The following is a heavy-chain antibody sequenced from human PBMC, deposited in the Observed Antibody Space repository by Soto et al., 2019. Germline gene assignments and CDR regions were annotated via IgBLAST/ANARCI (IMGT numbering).Heavy chain of an antibody. V-gene: IGHV1-3*01. CDR3: ARAANYCSSTSCHVWFAP. CDR1: GYTFTSYA. J-gene: IGHJ5*02. CDR2: INAGNGNT. D-gene: IGHD2-2*01. Sequence: ASVKVSCKASGYTFTSYAMHWVRQAPGQRLEWMGWINAGNGNTKYSQKFQGRVTITRDTSASTAYMELSSLRSEDTAVYYCARAANYCSSTSCHVWFAPRGQGTLVTVSS.